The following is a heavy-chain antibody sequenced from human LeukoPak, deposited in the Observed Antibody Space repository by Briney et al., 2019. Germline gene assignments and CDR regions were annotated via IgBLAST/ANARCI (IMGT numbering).Heavy chain of an antibody. J-gene: IGHJ6*02. CDR3: AREKAAAGMYYGMDV. V-gene: IGHV4-34*01. D-gene: IGHD6-13*01. CDR1: GGSFSGYY. CDR2: INHSGST. Sequence: SETLSLTCAVYGGSFSGYYWSWIRQPPGKGLDWIGEINHSGSTNYNPSLKSRVTISVDTSKNQFSLQLSSVTAADTAVHYCAREKAAAGMYYGMDVWGQGTTVTVSS.